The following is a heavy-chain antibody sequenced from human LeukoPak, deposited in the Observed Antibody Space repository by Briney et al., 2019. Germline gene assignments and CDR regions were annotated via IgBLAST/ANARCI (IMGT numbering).Heavy chain of an antibody. CDR2: VYHTGTT. CDR1: GGSISTSSYY. Sequence: PSETLSLTCTVCGGSISTSSYYWGWIRQPPGKGLEWIGSVYHTGTTYYNPSLKSRVAISVDTSKNQFSLKLSSLTAADTAVFYCATGGDYQFNYWGQGTLVTVSS. J-gene: IGHJ4*02. D-gene: IGHD2-2*01. V-gene: IGHV4-39*01. CDR3: ATGGDYQFNY.